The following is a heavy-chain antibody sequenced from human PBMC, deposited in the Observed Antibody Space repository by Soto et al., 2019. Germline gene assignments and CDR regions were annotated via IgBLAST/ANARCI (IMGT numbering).Heavy chain of an antibody. CDR3: VNTKDSSYFLNA. Sequence: SGPTLVNPTQTLTLTCSFSGFSLSGYGVRRVWFRQPPGETLEWLALIHCNGDKRYTPYLKSRLTITKDTSKNQVVLKLTNLTPLDTGTYFCVNTKDSSYFLNAWGQGIFVTVSS. J-gene: IGHJ5*02. D-gene: IGHD3-22*01. CDR2: IHCNGDK. CDR1: GFSLSGYGVR. V-gene: IGHV2-5*04.